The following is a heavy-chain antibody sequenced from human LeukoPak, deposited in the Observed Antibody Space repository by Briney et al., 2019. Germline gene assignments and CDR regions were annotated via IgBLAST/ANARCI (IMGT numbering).Heavy chain of an antibody. J-gene: IGHJ6*02. Sequence: GGSLRLSCAASGFTFSSYSMNWVRQAPGKGLEWVSSISSSSSYIYYADLVKGRFTISRDNAKNSLYLQMNSLRAGDTAVYYCARWEERVDYGDYEPYYYYGMDVWGQGTTVTVSS. V-gene: IGHV3-21*01. CDR1: GFTFSSYS. CDR2: ISSSSSYI. D-gene: IGHD4-17*01. CDR3: ARWEERVDYGDYEPYYYYGMDV.